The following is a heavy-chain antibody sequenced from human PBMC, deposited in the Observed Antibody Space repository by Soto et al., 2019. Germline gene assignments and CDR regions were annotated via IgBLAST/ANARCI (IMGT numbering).Heavy chain of an antibody. CDR3: AKEMYPTDSSSRGPFDY. Sequence: EVQLVESGGVVVKPGGSLRLSCAASGFTFDDYAMHWVRQAPGKGLEWVSLISWDGGSTYYADSVKGRFTISRDNSKNSLYLQMNSLRAEDTALYYCAKEMYPTDSSSRGPFDYWGQGTLVTVSS. J-gene: IGHJ4*02. CDR2: ISWDGGST. D-gene: IGHD6-6*01. V-gene: IGHV3-43D*04. CDR1: GFTFDDYA.